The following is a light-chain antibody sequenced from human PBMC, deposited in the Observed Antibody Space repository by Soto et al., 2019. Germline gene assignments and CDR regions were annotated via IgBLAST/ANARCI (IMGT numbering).Light chain of an antibody. J-gene: IGKJ1*01. CDR1: QSISSW. CDR3: QQYNSYSWT. Sequence: IQTTQAPSTLSASLGDSVTITSGASQSISSWLAWYQQKPGKAPKLLIYKASSLESGVPSRFSGSGSGTEFTLTISSLQPDDFATYYCQQYNSYSWTFGQGTKVDI. V-gene: IGKV1-5*03. CDR2: KAS.